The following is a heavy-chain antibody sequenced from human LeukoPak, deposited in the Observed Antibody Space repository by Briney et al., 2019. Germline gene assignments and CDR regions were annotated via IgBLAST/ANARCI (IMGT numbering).Heavy chain of an antibody. CDR2: MKPDGTEK. CDR3: ARDTGP. V-gene: IGHV3-7*01. CDR1: GFSFTDYW. Sequence: PGGSLRLSCVASGFSFTDYWINWVRQAPGGGLEWVAHMKPDGTEKYYLDSVRGRFTISRDNAKNSLYLQMNSLRAEDTAVYYCARDTGPWGQGTLVTVSS. D-gene: IGHD4-17*01. J-gene: IGHJ5*02.